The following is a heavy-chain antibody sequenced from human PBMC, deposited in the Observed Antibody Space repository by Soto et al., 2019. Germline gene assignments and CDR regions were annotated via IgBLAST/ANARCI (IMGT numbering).Heavy chain of an antibody. Sequence: GSLRLSCAASGXTFSDSYMSWIRQAPGKGLEWISYITFSGNTVYYADSLKCRFTISRDNAKNSLYLQMNRLRAEDTDVYYCARVSWREKYGMDVWGQGTTVTVSS. CDR2: ITFSGNTV. CDR1: GXTFSDSY. J-gene: IGHJ6*02. CDR3: ARVSWREKYGMDV. V-gene: IGHV3-11*01.